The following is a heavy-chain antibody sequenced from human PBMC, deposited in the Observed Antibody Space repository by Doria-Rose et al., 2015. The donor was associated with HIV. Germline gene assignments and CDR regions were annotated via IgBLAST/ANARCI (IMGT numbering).Heavy chain of an antibody. CDR1: GVSLSSPGMG. CDR2: IFSDDER. J-gene: IGHJ4*02. V-gene: IGHV2-26*01. CDR3: ARIKSSRWYHKYYFDF. Sequence: QITLKESGPALVKPTENLTPTCTVSGVSLSSPGMGVSWIRQPPGKALEWLANIFSDDERSYKTSLKSRLTISRCTSKSQVVLTMTDMDSVDTATYYCARIKSSRWYHKYYFDFWGQGTLVIVSA. D-gene: IGHD6-13*01.